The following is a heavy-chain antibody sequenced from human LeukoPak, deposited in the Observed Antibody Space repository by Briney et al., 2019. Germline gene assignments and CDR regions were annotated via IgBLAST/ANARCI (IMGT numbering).Heavy chain of an antibody. Sequence: GGSLRLSCAASGFTFSSYWMHWVRQAPGKGLVWVSRIKTDGSNTNYADSVKGRFTISRDNAKNTLYLQMSSLRAEDTAVYYCARDFPHLGGWGQGTMVTVS. J-gene: IGHJ3*01. CDR1: GFTFSSYW. CDR2: IKTDGSNT. V-gene: IGHV3-74*01. D-gene: IGHD3-16*01. CDR3: ARDFPHLGG.